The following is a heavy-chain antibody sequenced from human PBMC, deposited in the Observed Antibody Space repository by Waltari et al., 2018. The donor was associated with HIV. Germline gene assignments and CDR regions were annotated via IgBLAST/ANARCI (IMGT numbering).Heavy chain of an antibody. Sequence: QVQLVQSGAEVKKPGASVKVSCKASGYTFTSYDLNWVRSATGQGLEWMGWMNPNSGNTGYAQKFQGRVTMTRNTSISTAYMELSSLRSEDTAVYYCAIVLYGNKGLSAFDIWGQGTMVTVSS. CDR3: AIVLYGNKGLSAFDI. CDR2: MNPNSGNT. J-gene: IGHJ3*02. D-gene: IGHD4-17*01. CDR1: GYTFTSYD. V-gene: IGHV1-8*01.